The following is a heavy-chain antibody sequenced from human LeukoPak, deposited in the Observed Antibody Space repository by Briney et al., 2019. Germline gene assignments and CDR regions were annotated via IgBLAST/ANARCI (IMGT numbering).Heavy chain of an antibody. Sequence: SVKVSCKASGGTFSSYAISWVRQAPGQGLEWMGRIIPILGIANYAQKFQGRVTITADKSTSTAYMELSSLGSEDTAVYYCASPSGIAAAGEYYYYGMDVWGQGTTVTVSS. CDR1: GGTFSSYA. D-gene: IGHD6-13*01. CDR3: ASPSGIAAAGEYYYYGMDV. CDR2: IIPILGIA. V-gene: IGHV1-69*04. J-gene: IGHJ6*02.